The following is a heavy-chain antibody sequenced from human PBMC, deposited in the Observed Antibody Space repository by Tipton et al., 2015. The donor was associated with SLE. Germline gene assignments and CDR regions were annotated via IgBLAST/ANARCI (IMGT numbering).Heavy chain of an antibody. V-gene: IGHV4-38-2*02. Sequence: TLSLTCTVSGYSISSGYYWGWIRQPPGKGLEWIGSIYHSGSTYYTPSLQSRVTISVDTSKNQFSLRLSSVTAADTAVYFCARLFYSNYLDYWGQGTLVAVSS. J-gene: IGHJ4*02. CDR1: GYSISSGYY. CDR2: IYHSGST. D-gene: IGHD4-11*01. CDR3: ARLFYSNYLDY.